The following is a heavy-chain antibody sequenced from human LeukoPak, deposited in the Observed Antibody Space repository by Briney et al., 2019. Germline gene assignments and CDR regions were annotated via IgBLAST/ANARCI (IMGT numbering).Heavy chain of an antibody. D-gene: IGHD2-15*01. Sequence: ASVKVSCKASGYTFTSYYMHWVRQAPGQGLEWMGIINPSGCSTSYAQKFQGRVTMTRDMPTSTVYMELSSLRSEDTAVYYCVSPNCSGGSCYSSAFDIWGQGTMVTVSS. CDR1: GYTFTSYY. CDR2: INPSGCST. CDR3: VSPNCSGGSCYSSAFDI. J-gene: IGHJ3*02. V-gene: IGHV1-46*01.